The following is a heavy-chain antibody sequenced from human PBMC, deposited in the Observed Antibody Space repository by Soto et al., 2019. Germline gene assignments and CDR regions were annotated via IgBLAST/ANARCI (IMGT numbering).Heavy chain of an antibody. D-gene: IGHD1-26*01. Sequence: GGSLRLSCVASGFTFSDYAMNWVRQAPGKGLEWVSWFGITGKSGDYADSVRGRFTMSRDNARNSVHLQMSSLRDEDTAVYYCERAHYYAFDIWGQGTMVTVSS. CDR1: GFTFSDYA. CDR3: ERAHYYAFDI. J-gene: IGHJ3*02. V-gene: IGHV3-48*02. CDR2: FGITGKSG.